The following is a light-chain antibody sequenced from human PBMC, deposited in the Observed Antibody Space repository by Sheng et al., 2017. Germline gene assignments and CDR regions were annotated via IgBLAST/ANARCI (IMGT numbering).Light chain of an antibody. CDR2: GAS. J-gene: IGKJ1*01. V-gene: IGKV1-6*01. Sequence: IQMTQSPTSLSASVGDRVTITCRASQDIRNELGWYQQKPGKAPKLLIYGASNLESGVPSRFSGSGSGTDFTLTISSLQSEDFATYYCLQDYNYPRTFGQGTKVEI. CDR1: QDIRNE. CDR3: LQDYNYPRT.